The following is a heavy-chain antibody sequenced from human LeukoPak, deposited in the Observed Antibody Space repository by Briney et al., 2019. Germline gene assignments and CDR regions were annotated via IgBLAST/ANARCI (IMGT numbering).Heavy chain of an antibody. J-gene: IGHJ4*02. CDR3: ARGHAITMIVVVSAYFDY. D-gene: IGHD3-22*01. V-gene: IGHV4-34*01. Sequence: KPSETLSPTCAVYGGSFSGYYWSWIRQPPGKGLEWIGEINHSGSTNYNPSLKSRVTISVDTSKNQFSLKLSSVTAADTAVYYCARGHAITMIVVVSAYFDYWGQGTLVTVSS. CDR1: GGSFSGYY. CDR2: INHSGST.